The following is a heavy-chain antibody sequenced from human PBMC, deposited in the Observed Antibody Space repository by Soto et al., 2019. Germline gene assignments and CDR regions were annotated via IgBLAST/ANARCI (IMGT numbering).Heavy chain of an antibody. Sequence: GGSLRLSCAASAFTFSSYAMNWVRQAPGKGLEWVSTITGSGETTYYGDSVKGRVTISRDNSKNTLYLQMDNLTADDTAIYYCAKSQIGAAHYGDYWGQGTLVTVSS. J-gene: IGHJ4*02. CDR2: ITGSGETT. V-gene: IGHV3-23*01. CDR1: AFTFSSYA. CDR3: AKSQIGAAHYGDY. D-gene: IGHD3-16*01.